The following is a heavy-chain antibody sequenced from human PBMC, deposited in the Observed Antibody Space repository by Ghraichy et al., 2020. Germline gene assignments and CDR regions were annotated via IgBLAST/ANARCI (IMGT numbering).Heavy chain of an antibody. V-gene: IGHV4-34*01. J-gene: IGHJ4*02. D-gene: IGHD3-22*01. Sequence: SETLSLTCAVFGGSLSGYYWNWIRQPPGKGLEWIGEINDSGSTNYNSSLKSRVTISIDTSKNQFSLRLSSVTAADTAVYYCARGRQLFDYYDRPRGYFDYGGQGTLVTVSS. CDR3: ARGRQLFDYYDRPRGYFDY. CDR1: GGSLSGYY. CDR2: INDSGST.